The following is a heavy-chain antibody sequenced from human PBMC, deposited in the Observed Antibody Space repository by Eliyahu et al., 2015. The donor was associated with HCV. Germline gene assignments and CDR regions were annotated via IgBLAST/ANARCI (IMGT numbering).Heavy chain of an antibody. Sequence: QVQLQESGPGLVKPSETLSLTCTVSGGSIXTYYWSWXRQPPGKGLEWIGYXHYSGSTNHXPPLRSRVSTSVDTSKXQVSLNLTSVTAADTAVYYXASGGGGIAVAGTGGWFDPWGQGTLVTVSS. V-gene: IGHV4-59*01. D-gene: IGHD6-19*01. CDR1: GGSIXTYY. CDR3: ASGGGGIAVAGTGGWFDP. J-gene: IGHJ5*02. CDR2: XHYSGST.